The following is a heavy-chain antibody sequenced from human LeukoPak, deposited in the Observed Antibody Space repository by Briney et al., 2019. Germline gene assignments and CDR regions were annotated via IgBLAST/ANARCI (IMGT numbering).Heavy chain of an antibody. CDR2: IYYSGST. Sequence: SETLSLTCTVSGGSISSGDYYWSWIRQPPGKGLEWIGYIYYSGSTYYNPSLKSRVTISVDTSKNQFSLKLSSVTAADTAVYYCAKDRFSSSGSIDYWGQGTLVTVSS. D-gene: IGHD6-19*01. V-gene: IGHV4-30-4*08. J-gene: IGHJ4*02. CDR3: AKDRFSSSGSIDY. CDR1: GGSISSGDYY.